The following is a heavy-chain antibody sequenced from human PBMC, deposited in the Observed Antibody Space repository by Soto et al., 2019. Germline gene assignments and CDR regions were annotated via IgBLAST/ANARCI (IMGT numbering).Heavy chain of an antibody. D-gene: IGHD3-10*01. CDR2: ISYDGSNK. CDR1: GFTFSSYG. J-gene: IGHJ4*02. Sequence: GGSLRLSCAASGFTFSSYGMHWVRQAPGKGLEWVAVISYDGSNKYYADSVKGRFTISRDNSKNTLYLQMNSLRAEDTAVYYCAKDRHQWFGEPTPLDYWGQGTLVTVSS. V-gene: IGHV3-30*18. CDR3: AKDRHQWFGEPTPLDY.